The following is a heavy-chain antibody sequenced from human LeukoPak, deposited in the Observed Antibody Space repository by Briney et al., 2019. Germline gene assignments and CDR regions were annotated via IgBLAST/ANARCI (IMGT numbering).Heavy chain of an antibody. D-gene: IGHD3-3*01. V-gene: IGHV4-34*01. CDR1: GGSFSGYY. CDR3: ARAHPTYYDFWSGYYTDKGAFDI. J-gene: IGHJ3*02. Sequence: SETLSLTCAVDGGSFSGYYWSWIRQPPGKGLEWIGEINHSGSTNYNPSLKSRVTISVDTSKNQFSLNLGSVTAADTAVYYCARAHPTYYDFWSGYYTDKGAFDIWGQGTMVTVSS. CDR2: INHSGST.